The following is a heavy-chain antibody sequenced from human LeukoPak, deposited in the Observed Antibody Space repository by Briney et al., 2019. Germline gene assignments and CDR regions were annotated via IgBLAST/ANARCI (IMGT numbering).Heavy chain of an antibody. CDR1: GFTFGDYG. J-gene: IGHJ6*03. CDR2: ITWNGGST. D-gene: IGHD2-2*02. CDR3: ARVAYCSSTSCYTGNYYYYYYMDV. Sequence: GGSLRLSRAASGFTFGDYGMRWVRQAPGKGLEWVSGITWNGGSTGYADSMKGRFTISRDNAKNSLYLQMNSLRAEDTALYYCARVAYCSSTSCYTGNYYYYYYMDVWGKGTTVTVSS. V-gene: IGHV3-20*04.